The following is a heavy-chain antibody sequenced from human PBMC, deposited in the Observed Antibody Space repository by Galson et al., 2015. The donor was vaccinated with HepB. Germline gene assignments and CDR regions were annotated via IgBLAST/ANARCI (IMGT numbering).Heavy chain of an antibody. CDR1: GFTFSNYP. V-gene: IGHV3-30*04. J-gene: IGHJ2*01. CDR3: ARVRSGWARDSYFDL. CDR2: ISYDGTNK. D-gene: IGHD6-19*01. Sequence: SLRLSCAASGFTFSNYPMHWVRQAPGKGLEWVALISYDGTNKYYADSVMGRLTMSRDNSKNTLYLQMNSLRSGDTAVYYCARVRSGWARDSYFDLWGRGTLVTVSS.